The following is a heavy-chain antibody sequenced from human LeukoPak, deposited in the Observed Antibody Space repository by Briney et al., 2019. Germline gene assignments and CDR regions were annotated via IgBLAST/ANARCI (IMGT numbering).Heavy chain of an antibody. D-gene: IGHD6-13*01. Sequence: SETLSLTCAAYGGSFSGYYWSWIRQPPGKGLEWIGEINHSGSTNYNPSLKSRVTISVDTSKNQFSLKLSSVTAADTAVYYCARAITAAGTRSGYWGQGTLVTVSS. CDR1: GGSFSGYY. V-gene: IGHV4-34*01. CDR3: ARAITAAGTRSGY. CDR2: INHSGST. J-gene: IGHJ4*02.